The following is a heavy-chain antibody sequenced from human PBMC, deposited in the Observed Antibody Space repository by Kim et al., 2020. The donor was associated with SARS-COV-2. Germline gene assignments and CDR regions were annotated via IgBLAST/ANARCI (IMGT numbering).Heavy chain of an antibody. D-gene: IGHD3-10*01. CDR1: GYTFTSYA. CDR3: ARAELLLWLGESLLDYYGMDV. CDR2: INAGNGNS. J-gene: IGHJ6*02. V-gene: IGHV1-3*01. Sequence: ASVQVSCKASGYTFTSYAMHWVRQALGQRLAWMGWINAGNGNSKYSQKFQGRVTITSDTSASTAYMELSSQRSEDTAVYYCARAELLLWLGESLLDYYGMDVGGQGATVTVSS.